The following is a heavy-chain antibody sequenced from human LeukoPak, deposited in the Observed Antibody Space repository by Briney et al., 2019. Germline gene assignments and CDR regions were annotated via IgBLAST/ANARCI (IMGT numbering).Heavy chain of an antibody. CDR3: AREAYYDSSGSFDY. D-gene: IGHD3-22*01. CDR1: GFTFSDYY. J-gene: IGHJ4*02. CDR2: ISSGSTI. V-gene: IGHV3-11*01. Sequence: GGSLRLSCAASGFTFSDYYMSWIRQAPGKGLEWVSYISSGSTIYYADSVKGRFTISRDNAKNSLYLQMNSLRAEDTAVYYCAREAYYDSSGSFDYWGQGTLVTVSS.